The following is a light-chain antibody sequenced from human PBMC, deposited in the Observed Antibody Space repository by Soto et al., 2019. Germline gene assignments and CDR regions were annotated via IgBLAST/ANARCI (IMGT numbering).Light chain of an antibody. Sequence: IVMTQFPATLSVFPGERATLSCRASQSVRSNLDWYQQKPGQAPRLLIYDATTRATGIPARFNGSGSGTEFTLSISSLQSEDIAVYYCQQYNNWQTFGQGTKVDIK. CDR1: QSVRSN. CDR2: DAT. CDR3: QQYNNWQT. V-gene: IGKV3-15*01. J-gene: IGKJ1*01.